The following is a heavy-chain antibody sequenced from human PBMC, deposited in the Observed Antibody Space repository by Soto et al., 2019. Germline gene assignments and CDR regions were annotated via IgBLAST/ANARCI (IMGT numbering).Heavy chain of an antibody. J-gene: IGHJ6*02. CDR1: GFTFSSYA. Sequence: GWSLRLSCAASGFTFSSYAMSWVRQAPGKGLEWVSAISGSGGSTYYADSVKGRFTISRDNSKNTLYLQMNSLRAEDTAVYYCAKGMGQQWLAYYYYGMDVWGQGTTVTVS. D-gene: IGHD6-19*01. V-gene: IGHV3-23*01. CDR3: AKGMGQQWLAYYYYGMDV. CDR2: ISGSGGST.